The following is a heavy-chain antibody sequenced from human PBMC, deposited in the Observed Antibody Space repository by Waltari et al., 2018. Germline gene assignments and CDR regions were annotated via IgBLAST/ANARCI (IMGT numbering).Heavy chain of an antibody. D-gene: IGHD2-2*02. CDR3: ARDIVVVPAAIGSVGWFDP. CDR2: ISSSSSYI. Sequence: EVQLVESGGGLVKPGGSLRLSCAASGFTFSSYSMNWVRQAPGKGLEWVSSISSSSSYIYYADSVKGLFTISRDNAKNSLYLQMNSLRAEDTAVYYCARDIVVVPAAIGSVGWFDPWGQGTLVTVSS. CDR1: GFTFSSYS. J-gene: IGHJ5*02. V-gene: IGHV3-21*01.